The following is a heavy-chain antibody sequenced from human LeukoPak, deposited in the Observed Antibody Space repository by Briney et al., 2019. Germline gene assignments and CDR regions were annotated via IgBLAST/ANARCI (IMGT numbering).Heavy chain of an antibody. CDR1: GFTFSSYA. J-gene: IGHJ4*02. Sequence: TGGSLRLSCAASGFTFSSYAMSWVRQAPGKGLEWVSAISGSGGSTYYADSVKGRFTISRDSSKNTLYLQMNSLRAEDTAVYYCAKDHTAMDFFDYWGQGTLVTVSS. D-gene: IGHD5-18*01. CDR2: ISGSGGST. CDR3: AKDHTAMDFFDY. V-gene: IGHV3-23*01.